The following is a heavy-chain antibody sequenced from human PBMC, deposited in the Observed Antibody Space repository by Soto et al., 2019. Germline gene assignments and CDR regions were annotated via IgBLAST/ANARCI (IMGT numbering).Heavy chain of an antibody. CDR1: GFSFSSYG. CDR3: ARAQYTGSYFDACDV. J-gene: IGHJ3*01. V-gene: IGHV3-33*03. CDR2: IWYDGSNK. Sequence: LRLSCAASGFSFSSYGMHWVRQAPGKGLDWVAVIWYDGSNKYYAESVKGRFTISRDNSKNTLYVQMNSLTVEDTAVYYCARAQYTGSYFDACDVWGQGTMVTVS. D-gene: IGHD1-26*01.